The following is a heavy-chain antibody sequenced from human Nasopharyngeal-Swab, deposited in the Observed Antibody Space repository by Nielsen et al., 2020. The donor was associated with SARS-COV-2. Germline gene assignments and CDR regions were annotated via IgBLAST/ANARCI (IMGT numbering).Heavy chain of an antibody. D-gene: IGHD4-17*01. CDR3: ARGSTVTMRASLSPPVTLYYFDY. Sequence: ESLKISCAVYGGSFSGYYWNWIRQPPGKGLEWIGEINHRGSTNYNPSLKSRVTISVDTSKNQFSLKLSSVTAADTAVYYCARGSTVTMRASLSPPVTLYYFDYWGQGTLVTVSS. J-gene: IGHJ4*02. CDR1: GGSFSGYY. CDR2: INHRGST. V-gene: IGHV4-34*01.